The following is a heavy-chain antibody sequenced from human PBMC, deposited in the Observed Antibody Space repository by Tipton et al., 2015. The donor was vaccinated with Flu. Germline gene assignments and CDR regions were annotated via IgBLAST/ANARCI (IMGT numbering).Heavy chain of an antibody. CDR1: GDSVSSNSAA. J-gene: IGHJ4*02. CDR2: TYYRSKWYN. Sequence: TLSLTCAISGDSVSSNSAAWNWIRQSPSRGLEWLGRTYYRSKWYNDYAVSVKSRITINPDTSKNQFSLQLNSVTPEDTAVYYCARDTVLLWFGEFIFDYWGQGTLVTVSS. CDR3: ARDTVLLWFGEFIFDY. D-gene: IGHD3-10*01. V-gene: IGHV6-1*01.